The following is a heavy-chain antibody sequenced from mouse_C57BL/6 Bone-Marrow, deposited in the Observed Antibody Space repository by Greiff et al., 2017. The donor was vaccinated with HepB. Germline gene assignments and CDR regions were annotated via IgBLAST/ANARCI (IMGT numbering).Heavy chain of an antibody. CDR3: ARHESYDYDAFAY. J-gene: IGHJ3*01. CDR1: GYTFTEYT. V-gene: IGHV1-62-2*01. D-gene: IGHD2-4*01. Sequence: VQLQQSGAELVQPGASVKLSCKASGYTFTEYTIHWVKQRSGQGLEWIGWFYPGSGSIKYNEKFKDKAPLTADKSSSTVYMELSRLTSEDSAVYFCARHESYDYDAFAYWGQGTLVTVSA. CDR2: FYPGSGSI.